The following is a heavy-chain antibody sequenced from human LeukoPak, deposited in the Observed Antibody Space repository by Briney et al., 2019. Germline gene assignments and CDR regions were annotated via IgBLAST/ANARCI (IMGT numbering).Heavy chain of an antibody. V-gene: IGHV3-11*01. CDR2: ISSSGRII. CDR1: GFTFSDYY. J-gene: IGHJ4*02. CDR3: AKALQGHFDY. Sequence: GGSLRLSCAASGFTFSDYYMRWIRQAPGKGLEWVSYISSSGRIIYYADSVKGRFTISRDNSKNTLYLQMNSLRAEDTAVYYCAKALQGHFDYWGQGTLVTVSS.